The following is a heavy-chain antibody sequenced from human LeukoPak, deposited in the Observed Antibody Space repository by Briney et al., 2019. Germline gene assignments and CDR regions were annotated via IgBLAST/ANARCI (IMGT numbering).Heavy chain of an antibody. D-gene: IGHD3-22*01. J-gene: IGHJ3*02. CDR3: AREKGTYYYEPDQGAFDI. CDR1: GYTFTSYG. Sequence: GASVKVSCKASGYTFTSYGISWVRQAPGQGLEWMGWISAYNGNTNYAQKLQGRVTMTTDTSTSTAYMELRSLRSDDTAVYYCAREKGTYYYEPDQGAFDIWGQGTMVTVSS. CDR2: ISAYNGNT. V-gene: IGHV1-18*01.